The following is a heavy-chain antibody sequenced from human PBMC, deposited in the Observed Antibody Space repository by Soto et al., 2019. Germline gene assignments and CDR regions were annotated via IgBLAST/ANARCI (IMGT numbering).Heavy chain of an antibody. CDR3: ARVSSSHLGALFMDV. D-gene: IGHD6-13*01. V-gene: IGHV1-2*04. Sequence: QVQLVQSGAEVKKPGASVKVSCKASGYTFTAYYIHWVRQAPGQGLEWMGWINCNTGGTNYAQKFQGWVTMTRDTSINTAYMELSRLRSDDTALYYCARVSSSHLGALFMDVWGQGTTVTVSS. CDR2: INCNTGGT. CDR1: GYTFTAYY. J-gene: IGHJ6*02.